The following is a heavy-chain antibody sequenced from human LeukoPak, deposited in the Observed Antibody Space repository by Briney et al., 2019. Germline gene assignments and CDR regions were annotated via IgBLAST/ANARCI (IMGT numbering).Heavy chain of an antibody. Sequence: GGFLRLSCAASGFTFSSYDMHWGRQGTGKGLEWVSAIGKAGDTHYADPVKGRFTISRENAKNSLYLQMNSLRAGDTAVYYCVRDPYGWGMGGWGQGTTVTVSS. CDR1: GFTFSSYD. J-gene: IGHJ6*02. D-gene: IGHD4-17*01. CDR3: VRDPYGWGMGG. CDR2: IGKAGDT. V-gene: IGHV3-13*01.